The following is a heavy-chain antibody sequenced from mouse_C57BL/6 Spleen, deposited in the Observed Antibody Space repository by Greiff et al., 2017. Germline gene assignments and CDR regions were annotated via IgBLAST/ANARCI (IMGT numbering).Heavy chain of an antibody. J-gene: IGHJ1*03. D-gene: IGHD3-2*02. CDR2: IDPSDSYT. V-gene: IGHV1-50*01. Sequence: VQLQQSGAELVKPGASVKLSCKASGYTFTSYWMQWVKQRPGQGLEWIGEIDPSDSYTNYNQKFKGKATLTVDTSSSTAYMQLSSLTSEDSAVYYCARTGLRPLYWYFGVWGTGATVTVSS. CDR3: ARTGLRPLYWYFGV. CDR1: GYTFTSYW.